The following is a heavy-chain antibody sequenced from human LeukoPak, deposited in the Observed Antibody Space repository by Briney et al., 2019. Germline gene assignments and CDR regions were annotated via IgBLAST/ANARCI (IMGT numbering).Heavy chain of an antibody. CDR3: ARLPTPRVGHFDY. D-gene: IGHD1-26*01. CDR1: GGSISSYY. CDR2: IYYSGST. Sequence: SETLSLTCTVSGGSISSYYWSWIRQPPGKGLEWIGYIYYSGSTNYNPSLKSRVTISVDTSKNQFSLKLSSVTAADTAVYYRARLPTPRVGHFDYWGQGTLVTVSS. V-gene: IGHV4-59*08. J-gene: IGHJ4*02.